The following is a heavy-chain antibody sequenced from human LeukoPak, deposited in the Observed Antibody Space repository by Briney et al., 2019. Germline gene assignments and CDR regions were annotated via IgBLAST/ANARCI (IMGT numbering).Heavy chain of an antibody. D-gene: IGHD6-19*01. CDR1: GGTFSRYA. J-gene: IGHJ4*02. CDR2: IMPIFGTA. V-gene: IGHV1-69*01. Sequence: SVKVSCKASGGTFSRYAISWVRQAPGQGLEWMGGIMPIFGTANYAQKFQGRVTITADESTSTAYMELSSLRSEDTAVYYCARDLAVAGTFDYWGQGTLVTVSS. CDR3: ARDLAVAGTFDY.